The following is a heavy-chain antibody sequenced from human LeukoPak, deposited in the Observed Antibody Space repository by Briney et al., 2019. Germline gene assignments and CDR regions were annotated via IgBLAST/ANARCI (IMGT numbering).Heavy chain of an antibody. CDR3: ARNQQLGGHSYYYYGMDV. J-gene: IGHJ6*02. CDR2: ISGGGVTT. V-gene: IGHV3-23*01. CDR1: GFTSIAYA. Sequence: GGSLRLSCVGSGFTSIAYALTWARQAPGKGLEWVSGISGGGVTTYHADSVKGRFTISRDNSKNTLYLQMNSLRADDTAIYYCARNQQLGGHSYYYYGMDVWGQGTTVTVSS. D-gene: IGHD3-16*01.